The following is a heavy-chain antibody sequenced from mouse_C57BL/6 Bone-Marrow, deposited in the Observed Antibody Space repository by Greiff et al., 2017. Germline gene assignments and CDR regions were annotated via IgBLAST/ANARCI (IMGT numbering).Heavy chain of an antibody. Sequence: QVQLKESGAELVKPGASVKMSCKASGYTFTTYPIEWMKQNHGKSLEWIGNFHPYNDDTKYNEKFKGKATLTVEKSSSTVYLELSRLTSDDSAVYYCARSSSGYGDYAMDYWGQGTSVTVSS. CDR1: GYTFTTYP. V-gene: IGHV1-47*01. CDR2: FHPYNDDT. D-gene: IGHD3-2*02. CDR3: ARSSSGYGDYAMDY. J-gene: IGHJ4*01.